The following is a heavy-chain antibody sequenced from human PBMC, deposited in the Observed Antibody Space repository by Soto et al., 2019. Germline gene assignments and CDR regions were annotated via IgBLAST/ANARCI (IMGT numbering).Heavy chain of an antibody. D-gene: IGHD3-22*01. V-gene: IGHV4-59*01. Sequence: PSETLSLTCTVSGGSMNTFYWSWVLQSPGKGLEWIGYIYFRGTTHYHPSLQSRVSISIDTSQNQFSLKLNSMTTADTAVYYCARSSGYATALDQWGQGTLVTSPQ. CDR1: GGSMNTFY. CDR3: ARSSGYATALDQ. J-gene: IGHJ4*02. CDR2: IYFRGTT.